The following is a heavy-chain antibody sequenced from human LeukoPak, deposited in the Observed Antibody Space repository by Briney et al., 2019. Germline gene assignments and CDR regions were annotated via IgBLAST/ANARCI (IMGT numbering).Heavy chain of an antibody. CDR2: INHSGST. CDR1: GGSFSGYY. CDR3: ARVAGTRLQRKYYFDY. Sequence: PSETLSLTCAVYGGSFSGYYWSWIRQPPGKGLEWIGEINHSGSTNYNPSLKSRVTISVDTSENQFSLKLSSVTAADTAVYYCARVAGTRLQRKYYFDYWGQGTLVTVSS. V-gene: IGHV4-34*01. D-gene: IGHD1-7*01. J-gene: IGHJ4*02.